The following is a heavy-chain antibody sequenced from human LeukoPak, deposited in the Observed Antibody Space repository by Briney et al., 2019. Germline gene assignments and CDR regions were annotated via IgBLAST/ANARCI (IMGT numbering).Heavy chain of an antibody. J-gene: IGHJ4*02. CDR1: RFTFSSYA. D-gene: IGHD6-13*01. CDR2: ISSNGGST. V-gene: IGHV3-64D*06. CDR3: VNSYSSSWYSDYFDY. Sequence: GGSLRLSGSASRFTFSSYAMHWVRQAPGKGLEYVSAISSNGGSTYYADSVKGRFTISRDNSKNTLYLQMSSLRAEDTAVYYCVNSYSSSWYSDYFDYWGQGTLVTVSS.